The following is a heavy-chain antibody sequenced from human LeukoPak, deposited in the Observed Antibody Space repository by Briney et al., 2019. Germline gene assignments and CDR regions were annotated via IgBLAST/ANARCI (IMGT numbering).Heavy chain of an antibody. V-gene: IGHV5-51*01. Sequence: GESLKISCKGSGYSFTSYWIGWVRQMPGEGLEWMGIIYPGDSDTRYSPSFQGQVTISADKSISTAYLQWSSLKASDTAMYYCARGASGHARNYYYYYMDVWGKGTTVTVSS. CDR1: GYSFTSYW. CDR3: ARGASGHARNYYYYYMDV. J-gene: IGHJ6*03. D-gene: IGHD5-12*01. CDR2: IYPGDSDT.